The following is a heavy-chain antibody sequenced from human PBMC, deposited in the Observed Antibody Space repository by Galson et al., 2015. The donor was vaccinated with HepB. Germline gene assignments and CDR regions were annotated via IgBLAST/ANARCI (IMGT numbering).Heavy chain of an antibody. CDR2: ISAYNGNT. D-gene: IGHD2-2*01. V-gene: IGHV1-18*04. Sequence: SVKVSCKASGYTFTSYGISWVRQAPGQGLEWMGWISAYNGNTNYAQKLQGRVTMTTDTSTSTAYMELRSLRSDDTAVYYCARDQDIVVVPAAMVRTTWFDPWGQGTLVTVSS. J-gene: IGHJ5*02. CDR3: ARDQDIVVVPAAMVRTTWFDP. CDR1: GYTFTSYG.